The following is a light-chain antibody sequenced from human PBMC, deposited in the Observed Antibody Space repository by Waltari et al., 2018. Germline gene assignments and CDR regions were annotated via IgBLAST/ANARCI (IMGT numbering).Light chain of an antibody. V-gene: IGLV3-9*01. Sequence: SYELTQPLSVSVALGQTAIITCGGHNIGTKSVSWYQMKPGQAPVVVIYRDTIRPSECSGRISGSNSGNTATLTIIRAQVADEADYYCQVWDTNTRVFGRGTKVTVL. CDR1: NIGTKS. CDR3: QVWDTNTRV. J-gene: IGLJ3*02. CDR2: RDT.